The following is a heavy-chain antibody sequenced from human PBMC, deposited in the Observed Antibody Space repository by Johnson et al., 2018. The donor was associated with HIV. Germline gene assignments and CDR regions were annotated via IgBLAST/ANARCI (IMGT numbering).Heavy chain of an antibody. CDR1: GFTFSSYP. J-gene: IGHJ3*02. CDR2: ISYDGGSK. D-gene: IGHD3-3*01. Sequence: VQLVESGGGVVQPGRSLRLSCAASGFTFSSYPMHWVRQAPGKGLEWVAIISYDGGSKYYVDSVKGRFTISRDNAKNSLYLQMNSLRAEDTAVYYCARITQFLEWLLGRGAFDIWGQGTMVTVSS. V-gene: IGHV3-30*04. CDR3: ARITQFLEWLLGRGAFDI.